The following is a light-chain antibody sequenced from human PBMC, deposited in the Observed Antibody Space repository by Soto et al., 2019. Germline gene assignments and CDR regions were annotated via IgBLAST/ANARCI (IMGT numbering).Light chain of an antibody. CDR1: SGHSSYI. J-gene: IGLJ3*02. V-gene: IGLV4-60*02. CDR2: LEGSGSY. Sequence: QSVLTQSSSASASLGSSVKLTCTLCSGHSSYIIAWHQQQPGKAPRYLMKLEGSGSYNKGSGVPDRFSGSSSGADRYLTISNLHFEDEADYYCETWDSNTRVFGGGTKVTVL. CDR3: ETWDSNTRV.